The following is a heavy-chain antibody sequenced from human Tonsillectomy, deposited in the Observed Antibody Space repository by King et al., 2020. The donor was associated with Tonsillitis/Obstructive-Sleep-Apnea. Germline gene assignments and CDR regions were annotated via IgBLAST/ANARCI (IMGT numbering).Heavy chain of an antibody. J-gene: IGHJ6*03. Sequence: VQLVESGGGLVQPGGALRLSCAASGFTFSSYSMNWVRQAPGKGLECVSYISSSSRTIYYADSVKGPFTISRDNAKNSRYLQMNSLRDEERDVYYCARVDYYYYMDVWGKGPTVTVSS. CDR3: ARVDYYYYMDV. V-gene: IGHV3-48*02. CDR2: ISSSSRTI. CDR1: GFTFSSYS.